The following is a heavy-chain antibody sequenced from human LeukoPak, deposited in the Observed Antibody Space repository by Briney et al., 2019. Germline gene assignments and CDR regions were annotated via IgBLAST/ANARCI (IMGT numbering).Heavy chain of an antibody. CDR3: ANGGASGWYYFDY. CDR1: GFTFSSSA. J-gene: IGHJ4*02. CDR2: ISGSNGGK. D-gene: IGHD6-19*01. V-gene: IGHV3-23*01. Sequence: GGSLRLSCAASGFTFSSSAMSWVRRAPGKGLEWVSGISGSNGGKYYADSVKGRFTISRDNSKNTLYLQMNSLRAEDTAVYYCANGGASGWYYFDYRGQGTLVTVSS.